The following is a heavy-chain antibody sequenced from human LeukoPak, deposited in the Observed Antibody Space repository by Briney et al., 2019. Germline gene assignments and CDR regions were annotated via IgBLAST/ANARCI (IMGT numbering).Heavy chain of an antibody. Sequence: ASVKVSCKASGYTFTIYGISWVRQAPGQGREWMGWISAYNGNTNYAQKLQGRVTMTTDTSTSTAYMELRSLRSDDTAVYYCARDLSESGSYDYWGQGTLVTVSS. CDR2: ISAYNGNT. CDR1: GYTFTIYG. V-gene: IGHV1-18*01. D-gene: IGHD1-26*01. CDR3: ARDLSESGSYDY. J-gene: IGHJ4*02.